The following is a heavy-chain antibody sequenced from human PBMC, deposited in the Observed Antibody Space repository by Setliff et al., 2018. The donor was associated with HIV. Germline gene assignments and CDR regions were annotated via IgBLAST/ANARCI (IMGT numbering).Heavy chain of an antibody. CDR3: ARTYTGHDSRSLYLAY. CDR1: GDSISGYY. CDR2: MHTSGNT. V-gene: IGHV4-4*07. J-gene: IGHJ4*02. Sequence: SETLSLTCTSSGDSISGYYWSWIRQPAGKGLEWIGRMHTSGNTNYNPSLKSRVTMSVDTSKNQFSLKLRSVTAADTAVYYCARTYTGHDSRSLYLAYWGQGTLVTVSS. D-gene: IGHD5-12*01.